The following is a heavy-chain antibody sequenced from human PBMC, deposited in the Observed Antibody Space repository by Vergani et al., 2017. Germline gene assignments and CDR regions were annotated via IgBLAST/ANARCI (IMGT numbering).Heavy chain of an antibody. J-gene: IGHJ6*02. D-gene: IGHD5-12*01. Sequence: EVQLLESGGDLVQPGGSLRLSCAASGFTFNHYAMNWVRQAPGKGLKWVSGISGSGGSTYYAGSVKGRFTISRDRSKSTLYLQMNSLSDGDTAVCYCAKSNPRNSGYVYLSNNHALDVWGQGTTVTVSS. CDR1: GFTFNHYA. CDR3: AKSNPRNSGYVYLSNNHALDV. CDR2: ISGSGGST. V-gene: IGHV3-23*01.